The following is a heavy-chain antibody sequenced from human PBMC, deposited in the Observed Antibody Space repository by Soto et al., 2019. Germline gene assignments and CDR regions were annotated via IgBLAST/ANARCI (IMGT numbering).Heavy chain of an antibody. V-gene: IGHV2-5*02. Sequence: QITLKESGPPLVKPTQTLTLTCAFSGFSATTSGVGVAWLRQPPGKALEWLAVIYWDDADQYRPSLKTRLTINKDSPQINGVLAVTKTVPFDTGKHYCAQLFRGALADYGATLGEGSVVTV. D-gene: IGHD4-17*01. CDR2: IYWDDAD. J-gene: IGHJ5*02. CDR1: GFSATTSGVG. CDR3: AQLFRGALADYGAT.